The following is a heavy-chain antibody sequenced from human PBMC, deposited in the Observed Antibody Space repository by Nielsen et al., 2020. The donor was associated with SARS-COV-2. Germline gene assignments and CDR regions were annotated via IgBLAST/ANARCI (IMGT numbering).Heavy chain of an antibody. D-gene: IGHD6-13*01. V-gene: IGHV3-30*18. Sequence: GESLKISCAASGFTFSNYGMHWVRQAPGKGLEWLAVISYDGSNKYYADSVKGRFTISRDNSKNTLYLQMNSLRAEDTAVYYCAKAAEGEYSSSCDYWGQGTLVTVSS. CDR1: GFTFSNYG. CDR3: AKAAEGEYSSSCDY. CDR2: ISYDGSNK. J-gene: IGHJ4*02.